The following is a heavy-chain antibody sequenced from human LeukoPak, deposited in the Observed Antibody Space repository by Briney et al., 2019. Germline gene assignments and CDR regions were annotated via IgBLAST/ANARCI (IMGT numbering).Heavy chain of an antibody. Sequence: GGSLRLSCAASGFTISSYSMNWVRQAPGKGLEWVSYISSSGSTIYYADSVKGRYTISRDDPHNTLYLQMNSLRAEDTAVYFCARGGVDYYGSGTYYLMYYFDYWGQGALVTVSS. CDR2: ISSSGSTI. V-gene: IGHV3-48*01. CDR1: GFTISSYS. CDR3: ARGGVDYYGSGTYYLMYYFDY. J-gene: IGHJ4*02. D-gene: IGHD3-10*01.